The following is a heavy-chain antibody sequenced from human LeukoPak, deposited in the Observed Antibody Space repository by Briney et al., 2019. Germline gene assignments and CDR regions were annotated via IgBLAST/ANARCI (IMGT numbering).Heavy chain of an antibody. CDR2: IHTSGES. J-gene: IGHJ4*02. CDR3: ARLGSYHDF. Sequence: PSETQSLTCTVSGASISNYYWSWIRQTPEKGLEWMRHIHTSGESRYCPSLESRLTMSIDTSRNQLTLKLTSVTDADTAVYFCARLGSYHDFWGQGALVTVSS. V-gene: IGHV4-4*09. CDR1: GASISNYY. D-gene: IGHD1-26*01.